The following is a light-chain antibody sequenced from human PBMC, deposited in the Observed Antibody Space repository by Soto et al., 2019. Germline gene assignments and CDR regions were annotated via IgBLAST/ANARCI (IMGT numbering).Light chain of an antibody. CDR3: SSCAGRNNLV. CDR1: SSDVGACNY. Sequence: QSALTPPPSASGSPGQSVTISCTGTSSDVGACNYVSWFQQHPGKAPKLIIYEVSKRPSGVPDRFSGSKSGSTASLIVSGLQAEDEADYYCSSCAGRNNLVFGGGTQLTVL. J-gene: IGLJ2*01. V-gene: IGLV2-8*01. CDR2: EVS.